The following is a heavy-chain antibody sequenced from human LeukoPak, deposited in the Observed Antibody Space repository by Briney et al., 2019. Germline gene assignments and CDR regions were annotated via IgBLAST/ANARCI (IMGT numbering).Heavy chain of an antibody. V-gene: IGHV4-59*01. J-gene: IGHJ5*02. D-gene: IGHD3-10*01. CDR3: ARSRSASYGWFDP. CDR1: GASITTYY. CDR2: IHYRGST. Sequence: PSETLSITCTVYGASITTYYWAWIRQTTGNKLDRIGVIHYRGSTSYNTSLKSRVSTSVDTSKNQSSLKLSSVTTADKAREYCARSRSASYGWFDPWGQGTLVSVSS.